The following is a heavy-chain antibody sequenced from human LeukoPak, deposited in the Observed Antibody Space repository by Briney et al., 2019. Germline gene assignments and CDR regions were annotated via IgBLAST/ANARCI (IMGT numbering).Heavy chain of an antibody. CDR1: GFTFDDYS. Sequence: PGGPLRLSCAASGFTFDDYSMHWVRQAPGKGLEWVSGISWNSGSRGYADSVKGRFTISRDNAKNSLYLQMNSLRAEDTALYYCAKVSSSWFLDDTFDIWGQGTMVTVSS. CDR3: AKVSSSWFLDDTFDI. V-gene: IGHV3-9*01. CDR2: ISWNSGSR. D-gene: IGHD6-13*01. J-gene: IGHJ3*02.